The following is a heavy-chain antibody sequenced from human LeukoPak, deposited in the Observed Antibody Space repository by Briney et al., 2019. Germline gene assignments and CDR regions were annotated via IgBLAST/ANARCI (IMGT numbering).Heavy chain of an antibody. CDR1: GYTFTSYA. D-gene: IGHD3-22*01. CDR2: INTNTGNP. V-gene: IGHV7-4-1*02. J-gene: IGHJ4*02. Sequence: ASVKVPCKASGYTFTSYAMNWVRQAPGQGLEWMGWINTNTGNPTYAQGFTGRFVFSLDTPVSTAYLQITSLKAEDTAVYYCARGGGVYYDSSGYYPIGFDYWGQGTLVTVSS. CDR3: ARGGGVYYDSSGYYPIGFDY.